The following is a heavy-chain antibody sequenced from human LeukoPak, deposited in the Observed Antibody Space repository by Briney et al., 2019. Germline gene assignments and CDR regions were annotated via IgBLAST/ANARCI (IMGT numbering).Heavy chain of an antibody. J-gene: IGHJ4*02. Sequence: GGSLRLSCAASGFTFSNAWMSWVRQAPGKGLEWVGRIKSKTDGGTTDYAAPVKGRFTISRDDSKNTLYLQMNSLKTEDTAVYYCTTDLESNHLLFDYWGQGTLVTVSS. CDR2: IKSKTDGGTT. CDR3: TTDLESNHLLFDY. CDR1: GFTFSNAW. D-gene: IGHD1-1*01. V-gene: IGHV3-15*01.